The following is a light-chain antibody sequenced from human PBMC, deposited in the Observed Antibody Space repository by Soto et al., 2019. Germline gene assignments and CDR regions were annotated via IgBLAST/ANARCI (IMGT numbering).Light chain of an antibody. J-gene: IGLJ1*01. CDR1: SSNIGTNS. CDR2: NND. V-gene: IGLV1-44*01. Sequence: QSALNQPPSASGTPGQRVTISCSGGSSNIGTNSVNWYQQLPGRAPKLLIYNNDLRPSGVPDRFSGSKSGTSASLAISGLQSEDEPDYYCAAWDDSLNGFYVFGIGTQLTVL. CDR3: AAWDDSLNGFYV.